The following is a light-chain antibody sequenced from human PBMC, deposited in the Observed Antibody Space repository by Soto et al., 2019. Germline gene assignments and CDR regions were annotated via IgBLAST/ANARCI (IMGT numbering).Light chain of an antibody. V-gene: IGKV3-11*01. J-gene: IGKJ2*01. Sequence: EIVLTQSPATLSLSPGERATLSCRSSQSVSSHLGWYLQKPGQDPRLLIYDASNRAPGTPARFSGSGSGADFTLTISSLEPEDFAVYYCQQRSNWPGTFGQGSRLEMK. CDR3: QQRSNWPGT. CDR1: QSVSSH. CDR2: DAS.